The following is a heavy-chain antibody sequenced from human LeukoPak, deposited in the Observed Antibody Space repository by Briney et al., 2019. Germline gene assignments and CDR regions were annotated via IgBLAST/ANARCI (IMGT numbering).Heavy chain of an antibody. CDR1: GGSISSYY. Sequence: SETLSLTCTVFGGSISSYYWSWIRQPPGKGLEWIGYIYYSGSTNYNPSLKSRVTISVDTSKNQFSLKLSSVTAADTAVYYCASYDKTGYSSGFDYWGQGTLVTVSS. CDR2: IYYSGST. CDR3: ASYDKTGYSSGFDY. D-gene: IGHD6-19*01. V-gene: IGHV4-59*01. J-gene: IGHJ4*02.